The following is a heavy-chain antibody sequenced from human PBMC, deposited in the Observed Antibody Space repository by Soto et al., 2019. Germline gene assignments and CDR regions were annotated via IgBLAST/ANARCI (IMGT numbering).Heavy chain of an antibody. V-gene: IGHV4-34*01. J-gene: IGHJ6*02. CDR1: GGSFSGYY. Sequence: SETLSLTCAVYGGSFSGYYWSWIRQPPGKGLEWIGEINHSGSTNYNPSLKSRVTISVDTSKNRFSLKLSSVTAADTAVYYCARGRGSWLYYYYGMDVWGQGTTVTVSS. CDR2: INHSGST. CDR3: ARGRGSWLYYYYGMDV. D-gene: IGHD6-13*01.